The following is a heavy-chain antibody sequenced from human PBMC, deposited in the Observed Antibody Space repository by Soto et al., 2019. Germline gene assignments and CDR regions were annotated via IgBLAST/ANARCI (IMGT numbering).Heavy chain of an antibody. CDR3: TDGMAI. Sequence: EVQLVQSGGGLVKPGESLRLSCEASGFSFSHAWMNWVRQAPGKGLEWVGRIRSKTDGGTTGFIAPVEGRFTISRDDSKNTLYLQMDSLKTEDTAVYYCTDGMAIWGQGTTVIVSS. CDR2: IRSKTDGGTT. J-gene: IGHJ6*02. CDR1: GFSFSHAW. V-gene: IGHV3-15*07.